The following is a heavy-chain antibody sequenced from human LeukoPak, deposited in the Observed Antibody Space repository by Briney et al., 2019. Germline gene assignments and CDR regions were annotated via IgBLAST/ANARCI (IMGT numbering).Heavy chain of an antibody. V-gene: IGHV1-69*04. CDR3: ASTRGTSRYYYYGMDV. J-gene: IGHJ6*02. CDR1: GGTFSSYA. D-gene: IGHD3-16*01. CDR2: IIPILGIA. Sequence: ASVKVSCKASGGTFSSYAISWVRQAPGQGLEWMGRIIPILGIANYAQKFQGRVTITADKSTSTAYMELSSLRSEDTAVYYCASTRGTSRYYYYGMDVWGQGTTVPVSS.